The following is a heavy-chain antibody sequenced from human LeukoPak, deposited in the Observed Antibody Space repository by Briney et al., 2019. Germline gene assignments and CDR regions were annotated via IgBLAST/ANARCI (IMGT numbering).Heavy chain of an antibody. CDR1: GFTFSSYS. J-gene: IGHJ3*02. V-gene: IGHV3-21*01. D-gene: IGHD3-3*01. CDR2: ISSSSYI. Sequence: GGSLRLSCAASGFTFSSYSMNWVRQAPGKGLEWVSSISSSSYIYYADSVKGRFTISRDNAKNSLYLQMNSLRAEDTAVYYCARPRFLSAFDIWGQGTMVTVSS. CDR3: ARPRFLSAFDI.